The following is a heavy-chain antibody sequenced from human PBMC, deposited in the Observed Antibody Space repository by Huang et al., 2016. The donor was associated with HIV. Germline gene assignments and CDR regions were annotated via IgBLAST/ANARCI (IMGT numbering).Heavy chain of an antibody. Sequence: EEQLVESGGGFVQPGGALRLSCAGAGFTLSDHYIDWVRQAPGKGLEWVGRRGNRADSETTEYAASVKGRVAISRDDSKNSLYLHMNSLKTEDTAVYHCTKGYSGVSVYAFDIWGQGTMVTVSS. J-gene: IGHJ3*02. D-gene: IGHD2-15*01. V-gene: IGHV3-72*01. CDR2: RGNRADSETT. CDR3: TKGYSGVSVYAFDI. CDR1: GFTLSDHY.